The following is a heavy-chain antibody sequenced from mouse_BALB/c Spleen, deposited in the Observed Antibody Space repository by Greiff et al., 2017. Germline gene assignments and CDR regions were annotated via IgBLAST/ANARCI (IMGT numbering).Heavy chain of an antibody. D-gene: IGHD2-10*02. CDR1: GYSFTSYY. CDR3: ARGREYGNSVYAMDY. V-gene: IGHV1S135*01. CDR2: IDPFNGGT. J-gene: IGHJ4*01. Sequence: VQLKQSGPELMKPGASVKISCKASGYSFTSYYMHWVKQSHGKSLEWIGYIDPFNGGTSYNQKFKGKATLTVDKSSSTAYMHLSSLTSEDSAVYYCARGREYGNSVYAMDYWGQGTSVTVSS.